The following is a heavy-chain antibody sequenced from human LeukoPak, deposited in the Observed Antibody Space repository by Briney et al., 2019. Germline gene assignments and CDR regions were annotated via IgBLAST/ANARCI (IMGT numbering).Heavy chain of an antibody. CDR1: AFTVSSNH. Sequence: GGSLRLSCAASAFTVSSNHMTWVRQAPGKGLEWVSIIYSGGNTDYADSVKGRFTISRDTSKNTLYLQMNSLRAEDTAVYYCARLTSVLVVWGQGTLVTISS. CDR2: IYSGGNT. CDR3: ARLTSVLVV. V-gene: IGHV3-53*01. D-gene: IGHD6-6*01. J-gene: IGHJ4*02.